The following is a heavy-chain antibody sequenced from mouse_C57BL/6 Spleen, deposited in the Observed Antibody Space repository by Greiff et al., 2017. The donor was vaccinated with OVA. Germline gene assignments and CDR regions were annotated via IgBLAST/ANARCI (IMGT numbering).Heavy chain of an antibody. CDR3: ARSFPGPGNY. CDR1: GYTFTSYD. CDR2: IYPRDGSP. J-gene: IGHJ2*01. Sequence: VQLQESGPELVKPGASVKLSCKASGYTFTSYDINWVKQRPGQGLEWIGWIYPRDGSPKYNEKFKGKATLTVDTSSSTAYMELHSLTSEDSAVYFCARSFPGPGNYWGQGTTLTVSS. V-gene: IGHV1-85*01.